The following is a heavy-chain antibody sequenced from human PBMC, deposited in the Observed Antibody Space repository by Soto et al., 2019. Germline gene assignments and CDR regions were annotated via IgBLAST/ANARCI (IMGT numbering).Heavy chain of an antibody. CDR2: ISYSGST. CDR1: GGSXXGYY. J-gene: IGHJ5*02. CDR3: VRRGRTSNGDWFDL. V-gene: IGHV4-34*01. D-gene: IGHD3-3*02. Sequence: LSLTCAVYGGSXXGYYWTWIRQSPGKGLEWIVQISYSGSTNYNPSLTSPVTISIDTSKNLFSLSLRSVTAADTAVYFCVRRGRTSNGDWFDLWGQGILVTVSS.